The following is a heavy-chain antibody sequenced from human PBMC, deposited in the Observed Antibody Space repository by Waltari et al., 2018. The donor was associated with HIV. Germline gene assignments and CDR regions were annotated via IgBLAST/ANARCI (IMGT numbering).Heavy chain of an antibody. V-gene: IGHV3-66*02. J-gene: IGHJ4*01. Sequence: EVHLVESGGGLVQPGGSQRPSCAAYGFIVCNNFMTWVRQAPGKGLEGVSVIYISDNAYYADSVEGRFAISRDNSKNTVFRQMNSLRTEDTAMYYCARGGDNGDINFWGHGTLVTVSS. CDR3: ARGGDNGDINF. CDR2: IYISDNA. CDR1: GFIVCNNF. D-gene: IGHD4-17*01.